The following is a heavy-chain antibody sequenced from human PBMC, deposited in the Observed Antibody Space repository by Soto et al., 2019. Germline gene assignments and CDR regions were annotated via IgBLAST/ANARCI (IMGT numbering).Heavy chain of an antibody. CDR2: ISYDGSNQ. D-gene: IGHD2-2*01. CDR3: ARGGGPGDCISTNCYRSYFDY. V-gene: IGHV3-30-3*01. J-gene: IGHJ4*02. CDR1: GFTFSYSA. Sequence: GSLRLSCAASGFTFSYSAMHWVRQAPGKGLEWVAVISYDGSNQYYADSVKGRFTISRDNSENTLSLQMNSLRTEDTAVYYCARGGGPGDCISTNCYRSYFDYWGQGTLVTVS.